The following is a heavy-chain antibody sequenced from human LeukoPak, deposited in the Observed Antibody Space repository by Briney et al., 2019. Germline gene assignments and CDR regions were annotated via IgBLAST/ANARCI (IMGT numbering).Heavy chain of an antibody. CDR3: AQQYYYDSSGYYS. J-gene: IGHJ4*02. Sequence: GGSLRLSCAASGYTFSSYAMSWVRQAPGKGLEWVSAISGSGGSTYYADSVKGRFTISRDNSKNTLYLQMNSLRVEDTAVYYCAQQYYYDSSGYYSWGQGTLVTVSS. CDR2: ISGSGGST. CDR1: GYTFSSYA. V-gene: IGHV3-23*01. D-gene: IGHD3-22*01.